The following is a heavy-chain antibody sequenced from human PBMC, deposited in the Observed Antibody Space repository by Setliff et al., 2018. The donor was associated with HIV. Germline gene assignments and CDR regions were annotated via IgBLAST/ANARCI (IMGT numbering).Heavy chain of an antibody. J-gene: IGHJ3*02. Sequence: SETLSLTCTVSGCSISSSSYHWGWIRQPPGKGLEWIGSIYYSGTTYYNPSLKSRVTISVDTSKNQFSLKLSSVTAADTAVCYCARHLVPRQDDAFDIWGQGTMVTVSS. CDR1: GCSISSSSYH. V-gene: IGHV4-39*01. CDR3: ARHLVPRQDDAFDI. CDR2: IYYSGTT. D-gene: IGHD6-6*01.